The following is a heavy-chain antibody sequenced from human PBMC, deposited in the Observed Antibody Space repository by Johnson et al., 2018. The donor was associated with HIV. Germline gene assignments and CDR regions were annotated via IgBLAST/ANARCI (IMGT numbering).Heavy chain of an antibody. Sequence: QVQLVESGGGVVQPGRSLRLSCAASGFTFSSYAMHWVRQAPGKGLEWVAVISYDGSNKYYADSVKGRFTISRDNSKNTLYLLMNSRRAADTAVYYCARRNSGTYYDAFDIWGQGTMVTVSS. D-gene: IGHD1-26*01. CDR3: ARRNSGTYYDAFDI. V-gene: IGHV3-30*14. CDR1: GFTFSSYA. CDR2: ISYDGSNK. J-gene: IGHJ3*02.